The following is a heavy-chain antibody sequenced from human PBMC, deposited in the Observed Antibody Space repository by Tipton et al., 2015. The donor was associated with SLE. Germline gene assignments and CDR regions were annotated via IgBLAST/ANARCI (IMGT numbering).Heavy chain of an antibody. CDR1: GGSMTRGGYY. J-gene: IGHJ4*02. D-gene: IGHD2-15*01. Sequence: TLSLTCTVSGGSMTRGGYYWNWIRQHPRTGLEWIGYIYHSGSTYYNPSLKSRVTISVDTSKNQFSLKLSSVTAADTAVYYCARHQRVVVAAYYFDYWGQGTLVTVSS. V-gene: IGHV4-31*03. CDR3: ARHQRVVVAAYYFDY. CDR2: IYHSGST.